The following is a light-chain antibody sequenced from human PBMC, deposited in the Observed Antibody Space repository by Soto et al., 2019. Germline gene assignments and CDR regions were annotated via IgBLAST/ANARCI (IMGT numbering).Light chain of an antibody. J-gene: IGKJ5*01. Sequence: IVMSQSPATLSVSTGERATLSCRASQSVSSYLGWYQQKPGQPSRLLIYGATTRATGIPARFSGSGSGTEFTLTISSLQSEDFAVYYCQQYHNWPITFGQGTRLEI. CDR3: QQYHNWPIT. V-gene: IGKV3D-15*01. CDR2: GAT. CDR1: QSVSSY.